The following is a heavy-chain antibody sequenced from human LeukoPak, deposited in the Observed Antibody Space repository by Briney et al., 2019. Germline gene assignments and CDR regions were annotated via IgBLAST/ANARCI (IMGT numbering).Heavy chain of an antibody. CDR2: IRKKAYGETT. CDR1: GFTFGDDG. J-gene: IGHJ4*02. D-gene: IGHD4-17*01. Sequence: GGSLRLSCTAFGFTFGDDGWSWFRLAPGKGLEWICFIRKKAYGETTEYAASVRGRFTISRDDANGIAYLQMNSLKTEDTALYHCARGLHDYGDSNYYFDQWGQGTLATVSS. V-gene: IGHV3-49*03. CDR3: ARGLHDYGDSNYYFDQ.